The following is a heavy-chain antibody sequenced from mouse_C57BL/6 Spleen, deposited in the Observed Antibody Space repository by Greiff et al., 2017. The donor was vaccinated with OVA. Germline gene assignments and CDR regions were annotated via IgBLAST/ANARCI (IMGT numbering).Heavy chain of an antibody. CDR2: IYPGSGST. CDR1: GYTFTSYW. J-gene: IGHJ3*01. Sequence: QVQLQQSGAELVKPGASVKMSCKASGYTFTSYWITWVKQRPGQGLEWIGDIYPGSGSTNYNEKFKSKATLTVDTSSSTAYMQLSSLTSEDSAVYYCARSYSNFAWFAYWGQGTLVTVSA. V-gene: IGHV1-55*01. CDR3: ARSYSNFAWFAY. D-gene: IGHD2-5*01.